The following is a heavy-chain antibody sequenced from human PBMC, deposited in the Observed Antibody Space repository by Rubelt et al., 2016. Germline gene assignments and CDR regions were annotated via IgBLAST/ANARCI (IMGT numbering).Heavy chain of an antibody. J-gene: IGHJ5*02. D-gene: IGHD6-25*01. Sequence: FWGWIRQPPGKGLEWIGSIYYSGTTYYSPSLKSRLTISVDTSKNQFSLKLTSVTAADTAIYYCARAPSRTWGAASNPWFDPWGQGTLVTVSS. CDR3: ARAPSRTWGAASNPWFDP. CDR1: F. V-gene: IGHV4-39*07. CDR2: IYYSGTT.